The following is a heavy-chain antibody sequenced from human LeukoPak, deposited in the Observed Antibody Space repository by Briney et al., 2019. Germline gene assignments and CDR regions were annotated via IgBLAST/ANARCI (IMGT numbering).Heavy chain of an antibody. D-gene: IGHD3-22*01. Sequence: ASVKVSCKASGYTFTSYGISWVRQAPGQGLEWMGWISAYNGNANYAQKLQGRVTMTTDTSTSTAYMELRSLRSDDTAVYYCARAFGAHFDSSGLHDAFDIWGQGTMVTVSS. CDR2: ISAYNGNA. J-gene: IGHJ3*02. V-gene: IGHV1-18*01. CDR3: ARAFGAHFDSSGLHDAFDI. CDR1: GYTFTSYG.